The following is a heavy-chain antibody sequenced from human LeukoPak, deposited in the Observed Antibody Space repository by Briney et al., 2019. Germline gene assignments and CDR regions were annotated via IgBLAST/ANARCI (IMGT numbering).Heavy chain of an antibody. CDR2: ISYDGSNK. CDR1: GFTFSSYA. J-gene: IGHJ4*02. Sequence: GGSLRLSCAASGFTFSSYAMSWVRQAPGEGLEWVAVISYDGSNKYYADSVKGRFTISRDNSKNTLYLQMINLRTEDTAVYYCARDPTYDSSGYPDYWGQGTLVTVSS. CDR3: ARDPTYDSSGYPDY. V-gene: IGHV3-30-3*01. D-gene: IGHD3-22*01.